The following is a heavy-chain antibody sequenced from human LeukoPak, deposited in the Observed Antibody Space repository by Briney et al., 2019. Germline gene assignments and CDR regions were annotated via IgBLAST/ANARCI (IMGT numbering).Heavy chain of an antibody. CDR2: IIPIFGTA. CDR3: ATSFGRSLGFDY. V-gene: IGHV1-69*13. D-gene: IGHD2-15*01. CDR1: GGTFSSYA. J-gene: IGHJ4*02. Sequence: SVKVSCKASGGTFSSYAISWVRQAPGQGLEWMGGIIPIFGTANYAQKFQGRVTITADESTSTAYMELSSLRSEDTAVYYCATSFGRSLGFDYWGQGTLVTVSS.